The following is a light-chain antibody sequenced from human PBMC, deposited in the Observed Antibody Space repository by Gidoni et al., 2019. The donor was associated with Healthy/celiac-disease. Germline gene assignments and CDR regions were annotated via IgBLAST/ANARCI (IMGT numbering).Light chain of an antibody. CDR2: DAS. CDR3: QQRSNWPPLT. Sequence: LSLSPGERATLSCRASQSVSSYLAWYQQKPGQAPRLLIYDASNRATGIPARFSGSGSGTDFTLTISSLEPEDCAVYYCQQRSNWPPLTFGGGTKVEIK. CDR1: QSVSSY. J-gene: IGKJ4*01. V-gene: IGKV3-11*01.